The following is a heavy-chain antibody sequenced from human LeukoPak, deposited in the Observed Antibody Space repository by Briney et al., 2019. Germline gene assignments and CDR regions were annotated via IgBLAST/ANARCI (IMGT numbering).Heavy chain of an antibody. V-gene: IGHV7-4-1*02. CDR2: INTNTGNP. J-gene: IGHJ3*02. Sequence: GASVKVSCKASGYTFTSYAMNWVRQAPGQGLEWMGWINTNTGNPTYAQGFTGRFVFSLDTSVSTAYLQISSLKAEDTAVYYCARELRFDYESSGYLLDAFDIWGQGTMVTVSS. CDR3: ARELRFDYESSGYLLDAFDI. D-gene: IGHD3-22*01. CDR1: GYTFTSYA.